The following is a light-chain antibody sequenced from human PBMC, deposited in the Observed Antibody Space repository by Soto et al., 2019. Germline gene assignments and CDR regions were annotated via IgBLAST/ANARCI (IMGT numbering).Light chain of an antibody. V-gene: IGKV2-28*01. CDR2: LGS. CDR1: QSLLHSNGYNY. Sequence: DIVMTQSPLSLPVTPGEPASISCRSSQSLLHSNGYNYLDWYLQKPGQSPQLLIYLGSNRASGVPDRFSGSGSGTDFTLKISRVEAEDVGFYYCMQAVQTPRTFGHGTRLEIK. J-gene: IGKJ5*01. CDR3: MQAVQTPRT.